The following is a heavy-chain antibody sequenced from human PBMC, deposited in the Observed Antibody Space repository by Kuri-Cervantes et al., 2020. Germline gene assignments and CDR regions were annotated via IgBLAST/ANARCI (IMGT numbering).Heavy chain of an antibody. D-gene: IGHD4-23*01. CDR1: GYTHTELS. V-gene: IGHV1-24*01. CDR2: FDPEDGET. J-gene: IGHJ6*02. Sequence: ASVKVSCKVTGYTHTELSMHWVRQAPGKGLEWMGGFDPEDGETIYAQKFQGRVTMTEDTSTDTAYMELSSLGSEDTAVYYFATAYGGNYNYGMDVWGQGTTVTVSS. CDR3: ATAYGGNYNYGMDV.